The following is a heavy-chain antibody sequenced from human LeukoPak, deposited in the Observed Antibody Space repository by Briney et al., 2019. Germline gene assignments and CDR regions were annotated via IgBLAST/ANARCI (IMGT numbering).Heavy chain of an antibody. CDR3: AKDRRNDFDY. J-gene: IGHJ4*02. Sequence: GRSLRLSCAASGFTFDDYTMHWVRQAPGKGLEWVSGISWRSGSIGYADSVKGRFTISRDNAKNSLYLQMNSLRGDDTALYYCAKDRRNDFDYWGQGTLVTVSS. CDR2: ISWRSGSI. CDR1: GFTFDDYT. D-gene: IGHD1-14*01. V-gene: IGHV3-9*01.